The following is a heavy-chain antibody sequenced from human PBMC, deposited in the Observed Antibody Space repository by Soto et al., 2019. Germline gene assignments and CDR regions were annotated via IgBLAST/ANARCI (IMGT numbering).Heavy chain of an antibody. J-gene: IGHJ4*02. D-gene: IGHD6-6*01. CDR1: GDSITSSRYY. Sequence: SETLSLTCTVSGDSITSSRYYWGWIRQPPGKGLECIGNIYYDGNTYYNPSLKSRVTISVDTSKNQFSLRLSSVTAADTAVYYCARSSIAPRLFMYPFDYWGQGTLVTVSS. CDR3: ARSSIAPRLFMYPFDY. CDR2: IYYDGNT. V-gene: IGHV4-39*01.